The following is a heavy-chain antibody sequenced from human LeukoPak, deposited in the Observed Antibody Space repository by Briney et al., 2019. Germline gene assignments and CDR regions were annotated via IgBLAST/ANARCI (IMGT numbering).Heavy chain of an antibody. CDR2: IYYSGST. CDR3: ASTTGDFLDV. Sequence: PSETLSLTCTVSGGSISSSSYYWGWIRQPPGKGLEWIGSIYYSGSTYYNPSLKSRVTISVDTSKNQFSLKLSSVTAADTAVYYCASTTGDFLDVWGQGTTVTVSS. D-gene: IGHD4-17*01. J-gene: IGHJ6*02. CDR1: GGSISSSSYY. V-gene: IGHV4-39*01.